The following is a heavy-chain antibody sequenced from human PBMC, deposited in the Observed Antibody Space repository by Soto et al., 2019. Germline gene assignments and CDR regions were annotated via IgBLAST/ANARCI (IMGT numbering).Heavy chain of an antibody. CDR2: ISAYNGNT. V-gene: IGHV1-18*01. Sequence: ASVKVSCKASGYTFTSYGISWVRQAPGQGLEWMGWISAYNGNTNYAQKLQGRVTMTTDTSTSTAYMGLRSLRSDDTAVYYCARGGGTVAGGSYYYYGMDVWGQGTTVTVSS. CDR1: GYTFTSYG. J-gene: IGHJ6*02. D-gene: IGHD6-19*01. CDR3: ARGGGTVAGGSYYYYGMDV.